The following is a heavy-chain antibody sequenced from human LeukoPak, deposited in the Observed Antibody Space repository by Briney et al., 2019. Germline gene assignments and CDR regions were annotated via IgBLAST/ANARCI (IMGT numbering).Heavy chain of an antibody. D-gene: IGHD2-21*01. Sequence: GGSLRLSCAASGFTFSTYAMSWVRQAPGKGLEWVSSISASGGNTYHADFVKGRFTISRDNSKNTVDLQMNSLRAEDTAGYYCANLFQIYFAYWGQGALVTVSS. CDR2: ISASGGNT. J-gene: IGHJ4*02. V-gene: IGHV3-23*01. CDR3: ANLFQIYFAY. CDR1: GFTFSTYA.